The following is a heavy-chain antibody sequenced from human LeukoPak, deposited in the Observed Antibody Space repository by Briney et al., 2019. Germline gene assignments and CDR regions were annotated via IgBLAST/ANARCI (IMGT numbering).Heavy chain of an antibody. D-gene: IGHD3-16*02. V-gene: IGHV3-30*18. J-gene: IGHJ4*02. CDR3: ANSFGGVIAPEY. CDR1: GFTFSSYG. CDR2: ISYDGSNK. Sequence: PGRSLRLSCAASGFTFSSYGMHWVRQAPGKGLEWVAVISYDGSNKYYADSVKGRFTISRDNSKNTLYLQMNSLRAEDTAVYYCANSFGGVIAPEYWGQGTLVTVSS.